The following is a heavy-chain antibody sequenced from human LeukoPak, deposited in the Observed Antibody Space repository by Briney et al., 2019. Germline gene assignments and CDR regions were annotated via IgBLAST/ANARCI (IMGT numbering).Heavy chain of an antibody. CDR3: ASPGYCISTSCPGY. V-gene: IGHV3-30-3*01. CDR1: GFTFSSYA. CDR2: ISYDGSNK. Sequence: GGSLRLSCAASGFTFSSYAMHWVRQAPGKGLEWVAVISYDGSNKYYADSVKGRFTISRDNSKNTLYLQMSSLRAEDTAVYYCASPGYCISTSCPGYWGQGTLVTVSS. J-gene: IGHJ4*02. D-gene: IGHD2-2*01.